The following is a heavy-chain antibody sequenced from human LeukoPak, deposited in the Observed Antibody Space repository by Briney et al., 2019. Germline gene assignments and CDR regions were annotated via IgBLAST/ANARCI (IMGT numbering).Heavy chain of an antibody. CDR3: ARGRIAVAA. V-gene: IGHV4-34*01. J-gene: IGHJ5*02. CDR2: INHSGST. Sequence: PSETLSLTCAVYGGSFSGYYWSWIRQPPGKGLEWIGEINHSGSTNYNPSLKSRVTISVDTSKNRFSLKLSSVTAADTAVYYCARGRIAVAAWGQGTLVTVSS. D-gene: IGHD6-19*01. CDR1: GGSFSGYY.